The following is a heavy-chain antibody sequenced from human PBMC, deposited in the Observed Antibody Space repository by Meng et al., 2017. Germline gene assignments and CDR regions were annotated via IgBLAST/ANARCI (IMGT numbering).Heavy chain of an antibody. CDR2: INPRTGDT. D-gene: IGHD2-15*01. Sequence: QVQLVQSGAGVKKPGASVTVSCKASGYTLYIHWVRLRPGEGLEWMGRINPRTGDTKSAQSFQGRVTMTRDTSTTTFSMDLRSMTTDASDIYVCSGERADGGTFDLWGQGTLVTVSS. J-gene: IGHJ4*02. CDR3: SGERADGGTFDL. CDR1: GYTLY. V-gene: IGHV1-2*05.